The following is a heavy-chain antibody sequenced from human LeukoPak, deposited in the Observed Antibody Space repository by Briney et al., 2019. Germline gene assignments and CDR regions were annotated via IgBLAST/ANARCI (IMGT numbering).Heavy chain of an antibody. CDR1: GYSFTIYW. J-gene: IGHJ4*02. CDR3: ARGGYSYGLDY. V-gene: IGHV5-51*01. CDR2: IYPDDSDT. D-gene: IGHD5-18*01. Sequence: GESLKISCKGSGYSFTIYWVAWVRQMPGKGLEWTGIIYPDDSDTRYSPSFQGQVIISVDKSISTAYLQWSSLEASDTAMYYCARGGYSYGLDYWGQGTLATVSS.